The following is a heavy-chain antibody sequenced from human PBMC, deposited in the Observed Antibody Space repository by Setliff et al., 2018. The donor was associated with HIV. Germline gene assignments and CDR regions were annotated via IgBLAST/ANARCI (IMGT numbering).Heavy chain of an antibody. D-gene: IGHD3-22*01. Sequence: GGSLRLSCAASGFVFSNAWMNWVRQAPGKGLEWVGRIKTKTDGGTTEYGAPVKGRFTISRDDSKNTLYLQANSLNTEDTAVYYCTHMGHYFDGTGYNRMYYFDYWGQGALVTVSS. V-gene: IGHV3-15*07. CDR2: IKTKTDGGTT. CDR1: GFVFSNAW. J-gene: IGHJ4*02. CDR3: THMGHYFDGTGYNRMYYFDY.